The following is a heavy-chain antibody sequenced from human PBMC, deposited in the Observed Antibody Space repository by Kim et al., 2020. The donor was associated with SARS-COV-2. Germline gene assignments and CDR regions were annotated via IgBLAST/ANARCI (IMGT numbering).Heavy chain of an antibody. Sequence: GRFTITRDKAKNTLYLQMNSLRAEDTAVYYCARGSQTYYYDSSVQGGMDVWGQGTTVTVSS. J-gene: IGHJ6*02. D-gene: IGHD3-22*01. V-gene: IGHV3-30*01. CDR3: ARGSQTYYYDSSVQGGMDV.